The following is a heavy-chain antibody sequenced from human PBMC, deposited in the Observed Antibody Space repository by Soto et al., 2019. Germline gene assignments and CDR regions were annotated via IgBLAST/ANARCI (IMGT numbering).Heavy chain of an antibody. CDR1: GGSISSGGYY. V-gene: IGHV4-31*03. Sequence: QVQLQESGPGLVKPSQTLSLTCTVSGGSISSGGYYWSWIRQHPGKGLEWIGYIYYSGSTNYNPSLKSRVTISVDTSKNQFSLNLSSVTAADTAVYYCARDNYDYDSSGYYFDYWGQGTLVTVSS. CDR3: ARDNYDYDSSGYYFDY. CDR2: IYYSGST. D-gene: IGHD3-22*01. J-gene: IGHJ4*02.